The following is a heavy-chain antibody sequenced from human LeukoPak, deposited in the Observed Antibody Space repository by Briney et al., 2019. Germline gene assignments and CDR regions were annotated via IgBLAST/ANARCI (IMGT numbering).Heavy chain of an antibody. D-gene: IGHD4-17*01. J-gene: IGHJ3*02. V-gene: IGHV4-39*07. CDR3: ARPAVWIGYGAHDAFDI. CDR2: IYYSGST. CDR1: GGSISSSSYY. Sequence: PSETLSLTCTVSGGSISSSSYYWGWIRQPPGKGLEWIGSIYYSGSTYYNPSLKSRVTISVDTSKNQFSLKLSSVTAADTAVYYCARPAVWIGYGAHDAFDIWGQGTMVTVSS.